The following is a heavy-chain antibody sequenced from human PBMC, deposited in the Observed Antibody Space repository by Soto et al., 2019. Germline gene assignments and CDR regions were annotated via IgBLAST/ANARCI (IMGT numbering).Heavy chain of an antibody. V-gene: IGHV5-51*01. J-gene: IGHJ4*02. CDR1: GYSFTSYW. Sequence: GESLKISCKGSGYSFTSYWIGWVRQMPGKGLEWMGIIYPGDSDTRYSPSFQGQVTISADKSISTAYLQWSSLKASDTAMYYCARRLIEPLPSGGSCYDYWGQGTLVTVSS. D-gene: IGHD2-15*01. CDR3: ARRLIEPLPSGGSCYDY. CDR2: IYPGDSDT.